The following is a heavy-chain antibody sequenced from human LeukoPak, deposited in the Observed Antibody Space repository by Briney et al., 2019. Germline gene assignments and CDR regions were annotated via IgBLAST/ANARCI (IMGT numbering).Heavy chain of an antibody. CDR3: ARSLSGYDSLCAF. Sequence: GGSLRLSCEVSGFTFSSYSVTWVRQVPGKGLEWIAYLTSSSNTFYYADSVRGRFIISRDNARNSLFLQMNSLTVEDTAVYYCARSLSGYDSLCAFWG. V-gene: IGHV3-48*01. J-gene: IGHJ2*01. CDR2: LTSSSNTF. CDR1: GFTFSSYS. D-gene: IGHD5-12*01.